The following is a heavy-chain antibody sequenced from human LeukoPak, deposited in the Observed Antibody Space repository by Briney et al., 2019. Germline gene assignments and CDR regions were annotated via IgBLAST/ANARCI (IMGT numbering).Heavy chain of an antibody. V-gene: IGHV3-7*01. CDR1: GFTFSDFW. D-gene: IGHD5-18*01. Sequence: GGSLRLSCAASGFTFSDFWVEWFRQAPGKGLEWVANINKDGSDKYYMDSVTGRFSISRDNAKNSLSLQMNSLRVDDTAVYYCADRGYGYGFQHWGQGTLVTVSS. J-gene: IGHJ1*01. CDR2: INKDGSDK. CDR3: ADRGYGYGFQH.